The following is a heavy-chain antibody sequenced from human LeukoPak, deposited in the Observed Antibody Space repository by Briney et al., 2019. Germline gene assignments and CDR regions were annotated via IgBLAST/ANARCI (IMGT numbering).Heavy chain of an antibody. D-gene: IGHD6-19*01. J-gene: IGHJ2*01. V-gene: IGHV4-59*08. CDR2: IYYSGST. CDR3: AKTVAGYWYFDL. Sequence: SETLSLTCTVSGGSISNYFWSWIRQPPGKALEWIGYIYYSGSTNYNPSLKSRVTISVDTSKNQFSLKLSSVTAADTAVYYCAKTVAGYWYFDLWGRGTLVTVSS. CDR1: GGSISNYF.